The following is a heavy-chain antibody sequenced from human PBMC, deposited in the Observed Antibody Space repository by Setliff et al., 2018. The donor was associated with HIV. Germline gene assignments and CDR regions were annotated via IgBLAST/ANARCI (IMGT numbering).Heavy chain of an antibody. Sequence: SVKVSCKASGYIFTNYYMHWVRQAPGQGLDWMGRIIPILGVANYAQRFQGKVTITADKSTSTAYMELTSLRFDDTAMYYCVRGVQSPPHYSYYYMDVWGEGTMVTVSS. CDR3: VRGVQSPPHYSYYYMDV. CDR1: GYIFTNYY. V-gene: IGHV1-69*04. CDR2: IIPILGVA. J-gene: IGHJ6*03. D-gene: IGHD3-3*01.